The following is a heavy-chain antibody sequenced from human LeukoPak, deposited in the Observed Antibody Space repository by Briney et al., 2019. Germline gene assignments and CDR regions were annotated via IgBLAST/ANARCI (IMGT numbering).Heavy chain of an antibody. Sequence: SETLSLTCNVSGASISSDSWNWIRQPAGKGLEWIGRIYSSGSISYNPSLKSRVTMSVDSSKNQFSLKLSSVTAADTAVYYCAREEYDIFDYWGQGTLVTVSS. V-gene: IGHV4-4*07. CDR3: AREEYDIFDY. CDR2: IYSSGSI. CDR1: GASISSDS. D-gene: IGHD3-9*01. J-gene: IGHJ4*02.